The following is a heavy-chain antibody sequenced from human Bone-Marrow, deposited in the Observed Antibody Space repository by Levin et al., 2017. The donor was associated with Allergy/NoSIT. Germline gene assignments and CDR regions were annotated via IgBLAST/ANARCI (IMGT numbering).Heavy chain of an antibody. Sequence: ASETLSLTCAVSGGSISNTNYYWGWVRQPPGKGLEWIGSIHYVGSTYYNPSLNSRVTISVDTSKNQFSLRLSSVTAADAAMYYCARLGSSTSPYEHYFDYWGRGTLVTVSS. CDR2: IHYVGST. J-gene: IGHJ4*02. V-gene: IGHV4-39*01. D-gene: IGHD2-2*01. CDR3: ARLGSSTSPYEHYFDY. CDR1: GGSISNTNYY.